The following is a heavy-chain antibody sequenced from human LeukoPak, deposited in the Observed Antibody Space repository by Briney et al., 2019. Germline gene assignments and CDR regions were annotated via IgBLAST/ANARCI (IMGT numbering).Heavy chain of an antibody. CDR1: GFTFGDYA. V-gene: IGHV3-49*04. J-gene: IGHJ4*02. D-gene: IGHD3-22*01. CDR2: IRRKAHGGTT. Sequence: TGGSLRLSCTPSGFTFGDYAMSWVRQAPGKGLEWVSFIRRKAHGGTTEYAASVKGIFSSSRDDSKSIAYLQMNSLKTEDTAVYFCTRVTYYYDNSGYFHFDSWGQGSLVTVSS. CDR3: TRVTYYYDNSGYFHFDS.